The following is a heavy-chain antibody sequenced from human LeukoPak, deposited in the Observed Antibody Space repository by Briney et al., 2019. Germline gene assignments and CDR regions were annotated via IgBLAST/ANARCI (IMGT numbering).Heavy chain of an antibody. CDR1: GFTFSSYA. CDR3: AKDPYYYDSSGYYYFDY. V-gene: IGHV3-30-3*01. J-gene: IGHJ4*02. D-gene: IGHD3-22*01. CDR2: ISYDGSNK. Sequence: GGSLRLSCAASGFTFSSYAMHWVRQAPGKGLEWVAVISYDGSNKYYADSVKGRFTISRDNSKNTLYLQMNSLRPEDTAVYYCAKDPYYYDSSGYYYFDYWGQGTLVTVSS.